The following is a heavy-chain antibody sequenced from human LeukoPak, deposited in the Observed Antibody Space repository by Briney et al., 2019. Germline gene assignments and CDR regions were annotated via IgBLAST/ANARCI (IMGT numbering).Heavy chain of an antibody. CDR1: GFTFSDHW. CDR2: IKDDGSEQ. D-gene: IGHD3-9*01. V-gene: IGHV3-7*01. J-gene: IGHJ3*02. CDR3: ARDGADYDILTGYHTDAFDI. Sequence: PGKSLRLTCVASGFTFSDHWMTWVRQAPQKGLEWVARIKDDGSEQWIADSVKGRFTISRDNARNSVFLHLNRLRLDDTAVYYCARDGADYDILTGYHTDAFDIWGQGTMVTVSS.